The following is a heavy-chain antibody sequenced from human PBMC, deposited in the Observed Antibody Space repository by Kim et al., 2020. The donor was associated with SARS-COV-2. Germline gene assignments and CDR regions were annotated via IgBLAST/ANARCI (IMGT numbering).Heavy chain of an antibody. D-gene: IGHD3-22*01. V-gene: IGHV4-59*08. CDR3: ASYDSSNYYFDY. CDR2: ISYSGST. J-gene: IGHJ4*02. Sequence: SETLSLTCTVSGGSISSYYWSWIRQPPGKGLEWIGYISYSGSTSYSPSLKSRVTISVATSKNQFSLNLNSVTAADTAVYYCASYDSSNYYFDYWGQGTLV. CDR1: GGSISSYY.